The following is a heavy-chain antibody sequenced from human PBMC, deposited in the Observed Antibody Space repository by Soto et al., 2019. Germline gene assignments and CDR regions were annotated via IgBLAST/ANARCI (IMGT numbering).Heavy chain of an antibody. J-gene: IGHJ6*02. CDR2: ISYDGSLK. Sequence: QVHLVESGGGVAQPGRSLRLSCAASGFTFSSYGMHWVRQAPGKGLEWVAIISYDGSLKYYADSVKGRFTISRDNSKSALYLQMNSLRPEDTAVYYCGKYFKVSGSYYGSLNYYYGMDVWGQGTTVIVSS. V-gene: IGHV3-30*18. CDR3: GKYFKVSGSYYGSLNYYYGMDV. D-gene: IGHD3-10*01. CDR1: GFTFSSYG.